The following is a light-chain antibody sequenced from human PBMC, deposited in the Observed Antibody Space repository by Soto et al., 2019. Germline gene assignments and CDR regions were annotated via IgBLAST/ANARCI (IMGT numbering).Light chain of an antibody. V-gene: IGKV1-39*01. J-gene: IGKJ1*01. Sequence: DIQMTQSPSSLSASVGDSGTITCRASQSIRRSLNWYQQKPGKAPKLLIYAASSLQSGVPSRFSGTGSGTDFTLTISSLQPEDFAIYYCQQSFNSPRTFGQGTKVDIK. CDR3: QQSFNSPRT. CDR1: QSIRRS. CDR2: AAS.